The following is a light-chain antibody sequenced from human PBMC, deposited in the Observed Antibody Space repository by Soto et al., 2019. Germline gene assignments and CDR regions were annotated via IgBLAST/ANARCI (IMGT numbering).Light chain of an antibody. CDR1: SRDVGDYNY. V-gene: IGLV2-14*01. CDR2: EVS. Sequence: QSALTQPASVSGSPGQSITISCTGTSRDVGDYNYVSWYQQHPGKTPKLMIFEVSNRPSGVSNRFSGSKSGNTASLTISGLQDEDEADYYCSSYASTNTVLFGGGTKLTVL. CDR3: SSYASTNTVL. J-gene: IGLJ2*01.